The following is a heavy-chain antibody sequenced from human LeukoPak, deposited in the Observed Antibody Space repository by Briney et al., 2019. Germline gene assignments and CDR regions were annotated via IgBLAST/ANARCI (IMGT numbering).Heavy chain of an antibody. Sequence: SETLSLTCTVSGGSISSSSYYWGWIRQPPGKGLEWIGSIYYSGSTYYNPSLKSRVTISVDTSKNQFSLKLSSVTAADTAVYYCASYGSGRGVFYYFDYWGQGTLVTVSS. CDR2: IYYSGST. CDR1: GGSISSSSYY. J-gene: IGHJ4*02. V-gene: IGHV4-39*07. CDR3: ASYGSGRGVFYYFDY. D-gene: IGHD3-10*01.